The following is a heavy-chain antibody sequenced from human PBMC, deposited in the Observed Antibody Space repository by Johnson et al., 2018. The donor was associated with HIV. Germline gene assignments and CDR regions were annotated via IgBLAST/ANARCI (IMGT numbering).Heavy chain of an antibody. Sequence: EVQLVESGGGLVQPGGSLRLSCAASGFTVSSNYMSWVRQAPGKGLEWVSAIGTAGDTYYPGSVKGRFTISRENAKNSLYLQMNSLRAGDTAVYYCARAPRFGRVRGSAFDIWGQGTMVTVSS. CDR1: GFTVSSNY. CDR3: ARAPRFGRVRGSAFDI. D-gene: IGHD3-10*01. CDR2: IGTAGDT. J-gene: IGHJ3*02. V-gene: IGHV3-13*01.